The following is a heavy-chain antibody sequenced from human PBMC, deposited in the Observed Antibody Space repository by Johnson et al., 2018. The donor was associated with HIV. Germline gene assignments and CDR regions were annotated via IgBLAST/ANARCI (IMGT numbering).Heavy chain of an antibody. J-gene: IGHJ3*02. CDR2: IGTAGDT. CDR1: GFTFSSYD. V-gene: IGHV3-13*01. Sequence: VQLVESGGGVVQPGRSLRLSCAASGFTFSSYDMHWVRQATGKGLEWVSAIGTAGDTYYPGSVKGRFTISRENAKNSLYLQMNSLRAEDTAVYYCAKSTQANILREAGPYGAFDIWGQGTMVTVSS. CDR3: AKSTQANILREAGPYGAFDI. D-gene: IGHD6-19*01.